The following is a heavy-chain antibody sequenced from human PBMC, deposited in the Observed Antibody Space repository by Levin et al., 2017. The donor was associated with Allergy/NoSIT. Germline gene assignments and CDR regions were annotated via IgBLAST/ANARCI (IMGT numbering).Heavy chain of an antibody. CDR1: GFTFSSYD. D-gene: IGHD2-15*01. V-gene: IGHV3-13*04. J-gene: IGHJ6*03. Sequence: GESLKISCAASGFTFSSYDMHWVRQATGKGLEWVSAIGNGGDTYYPGSVKGRFTISRENAKNSLFLQMSSLRAGDTAVYYCARGCSGGTCYRDPGYYDYYMDVWGKGTTVTVSS. CDR2: IGNGGDT. CDR3: ARGCSGGTCYRDPGYYDYYMDV.